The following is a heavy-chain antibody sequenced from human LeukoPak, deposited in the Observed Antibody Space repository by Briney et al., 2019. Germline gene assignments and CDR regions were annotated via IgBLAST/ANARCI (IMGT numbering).Heavy chain of an antibody. J-gene: IGHJ5*02. V-gene: IGHV4-4*07. CDR3: ARDLDDFWSGSPYNWFDP. D-gene: IGHD3-3*01. Sequence: SETLSLTCTVSGGSISTYYWTWIRQPAGKGLEWIGRIYTSGSTNYNPSLKSRVTMSVDTSKNQFSLKLSSVTAADTAVYYCARDLDDFWSGSPYNWFDPWGQGTLVTVSS. CDR2: IYTSGST. CDR1: GGSISTYY.